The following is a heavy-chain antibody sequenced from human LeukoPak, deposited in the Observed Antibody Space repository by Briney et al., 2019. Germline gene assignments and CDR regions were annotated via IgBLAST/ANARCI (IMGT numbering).Heavy chain of an antibody. CDR2: IYYSGST. CDR3: ARSYSSSWYYYYYMDV. V-gene: IGHV4-59*01. CDR1: GGSISSYY. Sequence: KPSETLSLTCTVSGGSISSYYWSWIRQPPGKGLEWIGYIYYSGSTNYNPSLKSRVTISVDTSKNQFSLKLSSVAAADTAVYYCARSYSSSWYYYYYMDVWGKGTTVTVSS. D-gene: IGHD6-13*01. J-gene: IGHJ6*03.